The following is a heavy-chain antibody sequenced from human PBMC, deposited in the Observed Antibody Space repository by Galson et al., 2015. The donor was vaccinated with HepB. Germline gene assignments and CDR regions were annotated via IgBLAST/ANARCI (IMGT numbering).Heavy chain of an antibody. CDR2: ISSDGSST. V-gene: IGHV3-74*01. CDR1: GFTFMNYG. J-gene: IGHJ5*02. D-gene: IGHD6-19*01. Sequence: SLRLSCAASGFTFMNYGMHWVRQAPGKGLVWVSRISSDGSSTNYADSVKGRFTISRDNAKNTLYLQMNSLRAEDTAVYYCARDRFSSSSGWPKYNWFDPWGQGTLVTVSS. CDR3: ARDRFSSSSGWPKYNWFDP.